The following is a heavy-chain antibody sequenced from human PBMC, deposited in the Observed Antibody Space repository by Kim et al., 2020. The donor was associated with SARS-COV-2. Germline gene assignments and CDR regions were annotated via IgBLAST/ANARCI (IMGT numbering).Heavy chain of an antibody. D-gene: IGHD1-26*01. J-gene: IGHJ4*02. CDR2: ISYDGSNK. CDR3: ARGEGKYSGSYLVF. CDR1: GFTFSSYA. V-gene: IGHV3-30*04. Sequence: GGSLRLSCAASGFTFSSYAMHWVRQAPGKGLEWVAVISYDGSNKYYADSVKGRFTISRDNSKNTLYLQMNSLRAEDTAVYYCARGEGKYSGSYLVFWGQGTLVTVSS.